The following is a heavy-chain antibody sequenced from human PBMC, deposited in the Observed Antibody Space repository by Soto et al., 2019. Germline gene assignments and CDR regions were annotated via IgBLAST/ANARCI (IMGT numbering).Heavy chain of an antibody. V-gene: IGHV3-23*01. D-gene: IGHD1-1*01. Sequence: LTCAVSGHSISSGFYYWGWVRQAPGKGLEWVSAISGSGGSTYYADSVKGRFTISRDNSKNTLYLQMNSLRAEDTAVYYCAKENWNDVEGIDYWGQGTLVTVSS. J-gene: IGHJ4*02. CDR1: GHSISSGFYY. CDR3: AKENWNDVEGIDY. CDR2: ISGSGGST.